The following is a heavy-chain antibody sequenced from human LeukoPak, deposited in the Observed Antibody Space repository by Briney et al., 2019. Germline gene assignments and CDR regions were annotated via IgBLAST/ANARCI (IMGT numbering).Heavy chain of an antibody. J-gene: IGHJ4*02. CDR3: AAGRVGPVDY. V-gene: IGHV1-8*02. CDR1: GGTFSSYA. CDR2: MNPNSGNT. Sequence: GASVKVSCKASGGTFSSYAISWVRQAPGQGLEWMGRMNPNSGNTGYAQKFQGRVTMTRNTSISTAYMELSSLRSEDTAVYYCAAGRVGPVDYWGQGTLVTVSS.